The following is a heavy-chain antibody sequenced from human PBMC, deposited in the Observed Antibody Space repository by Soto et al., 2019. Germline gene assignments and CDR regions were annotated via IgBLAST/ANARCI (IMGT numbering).Heavy chain of an antibody. Sequence: QVQLQQWGAGLLKPSETLSLTCAVYGGSFSGYYWSWIRQPPGKGLEWIGEINHSGSTNYNPSLKSRVTITVDTSEYQCSLQLSSVTDADTAVYYCASGRMVGGSYCACWGRGTLVTVSS. J-gene: IGHJ4*02. V-gene: IGHV4-34*01. CDR1: GGSFSGYY. D-gene: IGHD1-26*01. CDR2: INHSGST. CDR3: ASGRMVGGSYCAC.